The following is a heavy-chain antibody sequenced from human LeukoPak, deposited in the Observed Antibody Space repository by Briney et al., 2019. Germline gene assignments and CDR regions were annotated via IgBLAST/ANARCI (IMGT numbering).Heavy chain of an antibody. V-gene: IGHV4-59*01. CDR1: GDSISSSY. J-gene: IGHJ4*02. Sequence: PSETLPLTCTVSGDSISSSYWSWIRQPPGKGLEWIGYIYFTGITNYNPSLRSRVTMSLDTSKNQFSLKLNSVTAADTAVYYCARSSGAFDYWGQGALVTVSS. CDR2: IYFTGIT. CDR3: ARSSGAFDY.